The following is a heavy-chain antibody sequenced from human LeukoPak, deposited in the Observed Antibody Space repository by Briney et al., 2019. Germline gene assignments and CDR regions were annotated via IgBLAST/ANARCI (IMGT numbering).Heavy chain of an antibody. V-gene: IGHV3-30*04. J-gene: IGHJ4*02. CDR3: ARGRYSGDDSGYFDY. Sequence: PGGSLRLSCGASGFIFSSYALHWVRQAPGKGLEWVAAISYDGGNTYYADSVKGRFTISRDNSKNTLYLQMESLRAEDTAVYYCARGRYSGDDSGYFDYWGQGTLVTVSS. D-gene: IGHD5-12*01. CDR1: GFIFSSYA. CDR2: ISYDGGNT.